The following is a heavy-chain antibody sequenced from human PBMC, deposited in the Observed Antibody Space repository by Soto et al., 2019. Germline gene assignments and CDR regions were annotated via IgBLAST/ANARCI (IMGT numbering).Heavy chain of an antibody. CDR2: IWYDGSNK. CDR1: GFTFSSYV. V-gene: IGHV3-33*01. CDR3: ARDLPGNTGAYMDV. J-gene: IGHJ6*03. Sequence: PGGSLRLSCAASGFTFSSYVMPSVRQAPGKGLEWVAVIWYDGSNKHYEESAKGRFTISRDNSKNTLYLKTNSLRAEDTAVYYCARDLPGNTGAYMDVWGKGTTVTVS. D-gene: IGHD1-7*01.